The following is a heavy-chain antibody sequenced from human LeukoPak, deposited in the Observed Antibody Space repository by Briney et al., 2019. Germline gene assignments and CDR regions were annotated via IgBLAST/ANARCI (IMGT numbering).Heavy chain of an antibody. CDR2: IYYSGST. V-gene: IGHV4-39*01. CDR3: GGCSSTSCYYYYGMDV. J-gene: IGHJ6*02. D-gene: IGHD2-2*01. Sequence: PSETLSLTCTVSGGSISSGSFYWGWIRQPPGKGLEWIGSIYYSGSTYYNSSLKSRVTISVDTSKNQFSLNLSSVTAADTAVYYCGGCSSTSCYYYYGMDVWGQGTTVTVSS. CDR1: GGSISSGSFY.